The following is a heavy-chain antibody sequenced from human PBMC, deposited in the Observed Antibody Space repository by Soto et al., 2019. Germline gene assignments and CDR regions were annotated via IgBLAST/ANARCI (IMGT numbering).Heavy chain of an antibody. CDR1: GFTFSSYA. D-gene: IGHD6-19*01. Sequence: PGGSLRLSCSASGFTFSSYAMHWVRQAPGKGLEYVSAISSNGGSTYYADSVKGRFTISRDNSKNTLYLQMSSLRAEDTAVYYCVKSYGSGGAYTWFAPWGQGTLVTVSS. CDR2: ISSNGGST. CDR3: VKSYGSGGAYTWFAP. V-gene: IGHV3-64D*08. J-gene: IGHJ5*02.